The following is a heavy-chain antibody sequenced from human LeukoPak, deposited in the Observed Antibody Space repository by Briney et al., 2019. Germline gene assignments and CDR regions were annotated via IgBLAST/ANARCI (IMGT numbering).Heavy chain of an antibody. CDR3: ARGRLFSMGAFDI. V-gene: IGHV1-18*01. Sequence: ASVKVSCKVSGYTLTELSMHWVRQAPGQGLEWMGWISAYNGNTNYAQKLQGRVTMTTDTSTSTAYMELRSLRSDDTAVYYCARGRLFSMGAFDIWGQGTMVTVSS. CDR1: GYTLTELS. D-gene: IGHD2-21*01. CDR2: ISAYNGNT. J-gene: IGHJ3*02.